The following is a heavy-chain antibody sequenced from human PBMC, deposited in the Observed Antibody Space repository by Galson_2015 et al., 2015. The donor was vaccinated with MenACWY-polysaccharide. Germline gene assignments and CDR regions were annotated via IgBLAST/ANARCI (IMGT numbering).Heavy chain of an antibody. V-gene: IGHV1-3*01. Sequence: SVKVSCKASGYNFPKYPMHWVRQAPGQGLEWMGCINAGSDDTEYSQNFQGRVTITRDTSANKAYMELSSLTSEDTAVYFCARGTGADHWGQGTLVTVSS. D-gene: IGHD3/OR15-3a*01. CDR1: GYNFPKYP. CDR3: ARGTGADH. J-gene: IGHJ4*02. CDR2: INAGSDDT.